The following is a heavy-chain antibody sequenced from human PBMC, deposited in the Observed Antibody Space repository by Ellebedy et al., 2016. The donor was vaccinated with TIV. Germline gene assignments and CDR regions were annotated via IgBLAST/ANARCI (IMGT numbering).Heavy chain of an antibody. V-gene: IGHV4-34*01. CDR1: GGSFSGYY. D-gene: IGHD1-7*01. Sequence: SETLSLXXAVYGGSFSGYYWSWIRQLPGKGLEWIGEINYSGSTNYNPSLKSRVTISADTSKNQFSLKVTSVIAADSAVYYCARGSRLTGTRCSDYWGQGTLVTVSS. CDR2: INYSGST. CDR3: ARGSRLTGTRCSDY. J-gene: IGHJ4*02.